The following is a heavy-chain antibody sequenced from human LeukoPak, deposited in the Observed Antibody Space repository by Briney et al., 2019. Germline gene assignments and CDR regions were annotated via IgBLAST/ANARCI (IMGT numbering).Heavy chain of an antibody. CDR1: GGSFSGYY. Sequence: PSETLSLTCAVYGGSFSGYYWSWIRQPPGKGLEWIGEINHSGSINYNPSLKSRVTISVDTSKNQFSLKLSSVTAADTAVYYCAGTAMVRSLILDPWGQGTPVTVSS. V-gene: IGHV4-34*01. D-gene: IGHD5-18*01. J-gene: IGHJ5*02. CDR2: INHSGSI. CDR3: AGTAMVRSLILDP.